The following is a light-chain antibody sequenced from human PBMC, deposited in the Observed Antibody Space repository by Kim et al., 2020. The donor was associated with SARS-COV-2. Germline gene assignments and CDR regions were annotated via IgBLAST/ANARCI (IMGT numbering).Light chain of an antibody. CDR3: QKYHCAPYT. J-gene: IGKJ2*01. CDR1: QGNSNN. CDR2: TSS. V-gene: IGKV1-27*01. Sequence: GDSGTRTCRTSQGNSNNLAWYHQEPAQVPKLLIYTSSSLQAGVPSPVSSRGSWTDFPFIISSLKPEDVAIDYYQKYHCAPYTFGQGTKLEI.